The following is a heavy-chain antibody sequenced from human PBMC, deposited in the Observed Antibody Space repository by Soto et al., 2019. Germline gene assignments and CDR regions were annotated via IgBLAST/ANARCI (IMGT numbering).Heavy chain of an antibody. Sequence: GGSLRLSCAASGFTFSSYSMNWVRQAPGKGLEWVSSISSSSSYIYYADSVKGRFTISRDNSKNTLYLQMSSLRAEDTAVYYFGKARKGYCSSTSCSPRFDYWGQGTMVTVSS. J-gene: IGHJ4*02. CDR3: GKARKGYCSSTSCSPRFDY. V-gene: IGHV3-21*01. D-gene: IGHD2-2*01. CDR2: ISSSSSYI. CDR1: GFTFSSYS.